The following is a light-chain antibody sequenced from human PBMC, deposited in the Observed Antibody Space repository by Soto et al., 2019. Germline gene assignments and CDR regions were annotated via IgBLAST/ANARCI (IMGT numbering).Light chain of an antibody. CDR3: QQYNVWHGST. J-gene: IGKJ1*01. V-gene: IGKV3-15*01. CDR1: QSVSSN. CDR2: GAS. Sequence: EIVLTQSPGTLSLSPGERATLSCRASQSVSSNLAWYQQKPGQAPRLLIYGASTSATGIPARFSGSGSGTEFTLTISSLQSEDFAVYYCQQYNVWHGSTFGQGTKVDIK.